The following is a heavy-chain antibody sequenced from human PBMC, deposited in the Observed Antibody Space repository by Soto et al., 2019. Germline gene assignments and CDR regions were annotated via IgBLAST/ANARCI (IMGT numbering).Heavy chain of an antibody. CDR3: ARPAGEKQLVPFAY. Sequence: QVQLVQSGAEVKKPGSSVKVSCKASGGTFSSYAISWVRQAPGQGLEWMGGIIPIFGTANYAQKFQGRVTITADESTSTAYMGLSSLRSEDTAVYYCARPAGEKQLVPFAYWGQGTLVTVSS. J-gene: IGHJ4*02. V-gene: IGHV1-69*12. CDR2: IIPIFGTA. CDR1: GGTFSSYA. D-gene: IGHD6-6*01.